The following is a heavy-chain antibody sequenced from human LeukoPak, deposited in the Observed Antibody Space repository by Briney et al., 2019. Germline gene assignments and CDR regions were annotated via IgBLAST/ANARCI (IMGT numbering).Heavy chain of an antibody. J-gene: IGHJ4*01. CDR1: GFTFTDYW. D-gene: IGHD6-13*01. CDR3: ARDGTAAGLYFDL. Sequence: GGSLRLSCAVSGFTFTDYWMNWVRQAPGKGLEWVASIRQDGSEKTYVDSVKGRFTISRDNTKNSLSLQVNSLRVEDTAVSYCARDGTAAGLYFDLWGQGTLVTVSS. CDR2: IRQDGSEK. V-gene: IGHV3-7*01.